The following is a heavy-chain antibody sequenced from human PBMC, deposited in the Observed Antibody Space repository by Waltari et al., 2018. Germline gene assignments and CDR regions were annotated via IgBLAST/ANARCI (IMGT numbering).Heavy chain of an antibody. Sequence: QVQLQESGPGLVKPSQTLSLTCTVSGCSISSGSYYWRWIRQPAGKGLEWIGRIYTSGSTNYNPSLKSRVTISVDTSKNQFSLKLSSVTAADTAVYYCARDPGDGYNYYFDYWGQGTLVTVSS. V-gene: IGHV4-61*02. D-gene: IGHD5-12*01. CDR1: GCSISSGSYY. CDR3: ARDPGDGYNYYFDY. CDR2: IYTSGST. J-gene: IGHJ4*02.